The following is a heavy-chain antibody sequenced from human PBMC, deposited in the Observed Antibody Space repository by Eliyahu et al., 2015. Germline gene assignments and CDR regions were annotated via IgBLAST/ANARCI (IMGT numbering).Heavy chain of an antibody. CDR3: ATWMSGVKTY. J-gene: IGHJ4*02. V-gene: IGHV3-72*01. CDR2: TTNKLTGYIT. D-gene: IGHD2-2*03. Sequence: EVQLVESGGGXXQPGGSLRXXGAVXGFPLSDPYXAWVRXAPGKGLEWVGRTTNKLTGYITQYAASVRGRFIISRDDSKNSLYLQMNSLKTEDTAVYYCATWMSGVKTYWGQGTLVTVSS. CDR1: GFPLSDPY.